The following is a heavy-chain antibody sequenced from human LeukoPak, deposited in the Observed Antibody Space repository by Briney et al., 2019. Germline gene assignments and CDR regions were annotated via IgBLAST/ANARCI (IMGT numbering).Heavy chain of an antibody. CDR3: WRSAEGSGSYRPFGS. CDR2: ISSNCSYI. D-gene: IGHD1-26*01. Sequence: PGGSLTLSCTASGFTFSSYNKHWVRHPPGQGLEWVSYISSNCSYIYYAVSVEGRLIISRDHHKNSLYTQKQSLSADDAAVYYFWRSAEGSGSYRPFGSWGRGTPVTVSS. J-gene: IGHJ4*02. V-gene: IGHV3-21*01. CDR1: GFTFSSYN.